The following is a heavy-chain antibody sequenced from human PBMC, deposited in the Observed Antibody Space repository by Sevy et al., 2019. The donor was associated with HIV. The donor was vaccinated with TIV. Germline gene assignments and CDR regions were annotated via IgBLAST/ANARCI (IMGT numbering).Heavy chain of an antibody. CDR2: IGSNGRRK. Sequence: GGSLRLSCAASGFTFSTYGIHWVRQAPGKGLEWVAVIGSNGRRKYYVDSVKGRFTISRDDSKNTVYLQMSSLGAEDTAVYYCARDLYGRFLDYWGQGTLVTVS. CDR3: ARDLYGRFLDY. J-gene: IGHJ4*02. CDR1: GFTFSTYG. V-gene: IGHV3-33*01. D-gene: IGHD3-10*01.